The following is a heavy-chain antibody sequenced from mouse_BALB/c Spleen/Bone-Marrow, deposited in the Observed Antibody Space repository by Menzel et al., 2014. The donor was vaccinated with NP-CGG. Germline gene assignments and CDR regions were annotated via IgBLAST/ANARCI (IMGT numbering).Heavy chain of an antibody. CDR3: ARWEYYAMDY. D-gene: IGHD4-1*01. Sequence: EVQLQQSGAELVKPGASVKLSCTASGFNIKDTYMHWVKQRPEQGLEWIGRIDPANGNTKYDPKFQDKATITADTSSNKAYLQLSSLTSEDTAVYYCARWEYYAMDYWGQGTSVTVSS. J-gene: IGHJ4*01. CDR1: GFNIKDTY. V-gene: IGHV14-3*02. CDR2: IDPANGNT.